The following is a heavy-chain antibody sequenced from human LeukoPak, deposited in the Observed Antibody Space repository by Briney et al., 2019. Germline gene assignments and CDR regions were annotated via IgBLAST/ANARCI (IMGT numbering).Heavy chain of an antibody. CDR3: ARLTYSSGWPFDY. V-gene: IGHV4-39*01. J-gene: IGHJ4*02. Sequence: SETLSLTCTVSGVSISSSSFYWGWIRQPPGKGLEWIGSIYYSGSTYYNLSLKSRVTISVDTSKNQFSLKLSSVTAADTAVYYCARLTYSSGWPFDYWGQGTLVTVSS. D-gene: IGHD6-19*01. CDR2: IYYSGST. CDR1: GVSISSSSFY.